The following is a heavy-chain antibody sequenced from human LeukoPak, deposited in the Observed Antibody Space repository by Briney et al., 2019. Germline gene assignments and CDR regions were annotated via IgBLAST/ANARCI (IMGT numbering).Heavy chain of an antibody. Sequence: SETLSLTCTVSGGSISSGDYYWSWIRQPPGKGLEWIGYIYYSGSTYYNPSLKSRVTISVDTSKSQFSLKLSSVTAADTAVYYCATRIVGAAKLDYWGQGTLVTVSS. D-gene: IGHD1-26*01. J-gene: IGHJ4*02. CDR2: IYYSGST. V-gene: IGHV4-30-4*08. CDR3: ATRIVGAAKLDY. CDR1: GGSISSGDYY.